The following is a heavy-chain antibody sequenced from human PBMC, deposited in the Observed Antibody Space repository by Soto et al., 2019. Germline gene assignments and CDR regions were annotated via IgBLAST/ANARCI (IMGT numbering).Heavy chain of an antibody. CDR2: IYSGGST. CDR3: AREAGGGYYYDSSGPLGY. CDR1: GFTVSSNY. Sequence: GGSLRLSCAASGFTVSSNYMSWVRQAPGKGLEWVSVIYSGGSTYYADSVKGRFTISRDNSKNTLYLQMNSLRAEDTAVYYCAREAGGGYYYDSSGPLGYWGQGTLVTVSS. D-gene: IGHD3-22*01. J-gene: IGHJ4*02. V-gene: IGHV3-53*01.